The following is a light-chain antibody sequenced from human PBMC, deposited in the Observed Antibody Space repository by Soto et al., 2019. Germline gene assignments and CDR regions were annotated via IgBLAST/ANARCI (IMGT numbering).Light chain of an antibody. CDR1: QSVSSN. CDR2: GAS. J-gene: IGKJ1*01. V-gene: IGKV3-15*01. CDR3: QHYDNWSRT. Sequence: EIMMTQSPATLSVSPGERATLSCRASQSVSSNLAWYQQKPGRAPRLLIYGASTRATGIPARFSGSGSGTEFSLTISSLQSEDFGVYSCQHYDNWSRTFGQGTKVDIK.